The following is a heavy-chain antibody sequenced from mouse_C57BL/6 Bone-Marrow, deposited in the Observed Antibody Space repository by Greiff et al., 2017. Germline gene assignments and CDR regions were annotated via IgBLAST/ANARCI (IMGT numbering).Heavy chain of an antibody. Sequence: VKVVESGPGLVQPSQSLSITCTVSGFSLTSYGVHWVRQSPGKGLEWLGVIWSGGSTDYNAAFISRLSISKDNSKSQVFFKMNSLQADDTAIYYCARNPIYYDYYYYAMDYWGQGTSVTVSS. CDR1: GFSLTSYG. J-gene: IGHJ4*01. D-gene: IGHD2-4*01. CDR2: IWSGGST. V-gene: IGHV2-2*01. CDR3: ARNPIYYDYYYYAMDY.